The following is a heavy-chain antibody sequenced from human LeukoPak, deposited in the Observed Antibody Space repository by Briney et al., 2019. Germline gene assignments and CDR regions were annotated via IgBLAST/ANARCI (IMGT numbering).Heavy chain of an antibody. Sequence: GASVTVSCKASGYTFTGYYMHWVRQAPGQGLEWMGWINPNSGGANYAQKFQGRVTMTRDTSISTAYMELSRLRSDDTAVYYCARAAAAGQFDYWGQGTLVTVSS. CDR1: GYTFTGYY. V-gene: IGHV1-2*02. J-gene: IGHJ4*02. CDR3: ARAAAAGQFDY. CDR2: INPNSGGA. D-gene: IGHD6-13*01.